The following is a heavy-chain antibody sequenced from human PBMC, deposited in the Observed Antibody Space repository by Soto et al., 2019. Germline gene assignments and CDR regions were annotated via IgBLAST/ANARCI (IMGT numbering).Heavy chain of an antibody. V-gene: IGHV1-69*06. Sequence: QVQLEQSGAEVKKPGSSVKVSCKASGGTLSDHGVAWLRQAPGQGLEWMGGTIPVFNTAKYAQKVQGRVTVTADKFTNIAYMELSSLRCEDTAFYFCARGVYGSGNYYTGPSAFDIWGQGTMVIVSS. J-gene: IGHJ3*02. D-gene: IGHD3-10*01. CDR1: GGTLSDHG. CDR2: TIPVFNTA. CDR3: ARGVYGSGNYYTGPSAFDI.